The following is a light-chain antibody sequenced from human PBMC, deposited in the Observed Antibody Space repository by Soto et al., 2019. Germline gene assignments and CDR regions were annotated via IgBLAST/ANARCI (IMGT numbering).Light chain of an antibody. Sequence: QSVLTQPPSASGTPGQRVTISCSGSSSNVGGNTVNWYQQLPGTAPKLLIHSNNQRPSGVPDRFSGSKSGTSASLAISGLQSEDEADYYCAAWDDSLNGVVFGGGTKSPS. CDR1: SSNVGGNT. CDR3: AAWDDSLNGVV. CDR2: SNN. V-gene: IGLV1-44*01. J-gene: IGLJ2*01.